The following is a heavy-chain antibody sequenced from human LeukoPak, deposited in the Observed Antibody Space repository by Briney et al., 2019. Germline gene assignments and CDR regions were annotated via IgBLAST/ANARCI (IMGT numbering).Heavy chain of an antibody. D-gene: IGHD3-3*01. J-gene: IGHJ4*02. V-gene: IGHV4-39*01. Sequence: SETLSLTCTVSGGSISSSSYYWGWIRQPPGKGLEWIGSINYSGSTYYNPSLKSRVTISVDTSKNQFSLKLSSVTAADTAVYYCARHVGSTYYDFWSGSNFDYWGQGTLVTVSS. CDR3: ARHVGSTYYDFWSGSNFDY. CDR2: INYSGST. CDR1: GGSISSSSYY.